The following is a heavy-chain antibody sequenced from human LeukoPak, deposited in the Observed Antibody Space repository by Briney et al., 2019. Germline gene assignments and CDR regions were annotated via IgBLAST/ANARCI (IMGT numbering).Heavy chain of an antibody. CDR3: ARDRIMIGGYYFDY. J-gene: IGHJ4*02. V-gene: IGHV3-30*01. CDR1: GFTFSSYT. D-gene: IGHD3-16*01. Sequence: GGSQRLSCAASGFTFSSYTMHWVRQAPGKGLEWVAVTSYDGSNKYYADSVKGRFTISRDNSKNTLYLQMNSLRAEDTAVYYCARDRIMIGGYYFDYWGQGALVTVSS. CDR2: TSYDGSNK.